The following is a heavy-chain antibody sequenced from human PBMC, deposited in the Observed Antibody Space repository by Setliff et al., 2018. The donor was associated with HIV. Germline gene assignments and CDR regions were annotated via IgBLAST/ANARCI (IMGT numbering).Heavy chain of an antibody. D-gene: IGHD3-3*01. CDR2: INQSGST. V-gene: IGHV4-34*01. J-gene: IGHJ6*03. CDR3: ARGVNPTYYDFWSGNYMRKYYYYYMDV. Sequence: SETLSLTCAVYGRSLSGYYWSWIRQPPGKGLEWIGEINQSGSTNYNPSPKSRVTISVDTSKNQFSLKLSSVTAADTAVYYCARGVNPTYYDFWSGNYMRKYYYYYMDVWGKGTTVTVSS. CDR1: GRSLSGYY.